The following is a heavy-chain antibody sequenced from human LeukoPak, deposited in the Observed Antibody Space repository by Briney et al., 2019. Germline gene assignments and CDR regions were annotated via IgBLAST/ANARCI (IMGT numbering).Heavy chain of an antibody. CDR3: ARHTNYGSFDP. CDR2: INPSGGPA. CDR1: GYTFTRYH. Sequence: ASVKVSCKASGYTFTRYHIHWVRQAPGQGLEWMGVINPSGGPATYAQKFQGRVTLTRDTSTTTVYMEVNSLRSDDTAVYYCARHTNYGSFDPWGQGTLVTVSS. D-gene: IGHD3-16*01. J-gene: IGHJ5*02. V-gene: IGHV1-46*01.